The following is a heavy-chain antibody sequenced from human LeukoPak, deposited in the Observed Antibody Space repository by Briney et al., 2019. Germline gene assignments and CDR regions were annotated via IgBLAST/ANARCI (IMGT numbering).Heavy chain of an antibody. CDR1: GFTFDDYT. J-gene: IGHJ4*02. D-gene: IGHD3-10*01. CDR2: ISWDGGST. Sequence: GGSLRLSCAASGFTFDDYTMHWVRQAPGKGLEWVSLISWDGGSTYYADSVKGRFTISRDNSKNSLYLQMNSLRTEDTALYYCAEDSNYGSGYDYWGQGTLVTVSS. CDR3: AEDSNYGSGYDY. V-gene: IGHV3-43*01.